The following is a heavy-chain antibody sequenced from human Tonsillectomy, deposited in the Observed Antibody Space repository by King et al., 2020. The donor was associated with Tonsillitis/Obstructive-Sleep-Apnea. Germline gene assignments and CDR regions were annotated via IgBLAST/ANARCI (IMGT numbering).Heavy chain of an antibody. V-gene: IGHV1-69*12. CDR1: GGTFSNYN. CDR3: ATSPANIVVVPTTLRFDY. J-gene: IGHJ4*02. Sequence: QLVQSGAEVKKPGSSVRVSCRASGGTFSNYNINWVRQAPGQGLQWMGGIIPIFGTTDYAQKFQGRVTITADESTSTAYMDLSSLRSEDTAVYYCATSPANIVVVPTTLRFDYWGQGTLVTVSS. D-gene: IGHD2-2*01. CDR2: IIPIFGTT.